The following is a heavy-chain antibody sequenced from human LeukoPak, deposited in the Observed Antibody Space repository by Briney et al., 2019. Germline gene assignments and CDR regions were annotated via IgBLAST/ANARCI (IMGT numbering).Heavy chain of an antibody. CDR1: GGSISSNNW. V-gene: IGHV4-4*02. CDR3: ARLRGDIVVVPAAPGGWFDP. Sequence: SETLSLTCAVSGGSISSNNWWIWVRQSPEKGLEWIGEIYHDGSTNYNPSLKSRVTISVDTSKNQFSLKLSSVTAADTAVYYCARLRGDIVVVPAAPGGWFDPWGQGTLVTVSS. D-gene: IGHD2-2*01. CDR2: IYHDGST. J-gene: IGHJ5*02.